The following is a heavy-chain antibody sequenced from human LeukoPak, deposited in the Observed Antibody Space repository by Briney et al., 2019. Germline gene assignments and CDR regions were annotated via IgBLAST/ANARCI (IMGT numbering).Heavy chain of an antibody. J-gene: IGHJ3*02. CDR3: ASDYLHYYDSSGYYPWAFDI. D-gene: IGHD3-22*01. V-gene: IGHV3-21*01. Sequence: GGSLRLSCAASGFTFSSYSMNWVRQAPGKGLEWVSSISSSRSCIHYADSVKGRFTISRDNAKNSLYLQMNSLRAEDTAVYYCASDYLHYYDSSGYYPWAFDIWGQGTMVTVSS. CDR1: GFTFSSYS. CDR2: ISSSRSCI.